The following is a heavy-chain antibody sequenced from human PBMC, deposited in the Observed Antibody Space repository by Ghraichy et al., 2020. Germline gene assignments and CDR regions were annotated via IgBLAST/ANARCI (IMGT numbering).Heavy chain of an antibody. CDR3: ATARLEAAAGNDAFDI. CDR2: FDPEDGET. V-gene: IGHV1-24*01. D-gene: IGHD6-13*01. CDR1: GYTLTELS. J-gene: IGHJ3*02. Sequence: ASVKVSCKVSGYTLTELSMHWVRQAPGKGLEWMGGFDPEDGETIYAQKFQGRVTMTEDTSTDTAYMELSSLRSEDTAVYYCATARLEAAAGNDAFDIWGQGTMVTVSS.